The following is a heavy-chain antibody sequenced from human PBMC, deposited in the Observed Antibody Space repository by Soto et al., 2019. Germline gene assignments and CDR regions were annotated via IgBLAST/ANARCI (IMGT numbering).Heavy chain of an antibody. CDR3: ATRSPAFDY. J-gene: IGHJ4*02. CDR1: GYTFTSFG. Sequence: ASVKVSCKTSGYTFTSFGISWLRQAPGQGLEWMGWISTSKGNTNYAQKFQGRVTMTTDTSTSTAYMELRSLRSDDTAVYYCATRSPAFDYWGQGTLVTVSS. CDR2: ISTSKGNT. V-gene: IGHV1-18*01.